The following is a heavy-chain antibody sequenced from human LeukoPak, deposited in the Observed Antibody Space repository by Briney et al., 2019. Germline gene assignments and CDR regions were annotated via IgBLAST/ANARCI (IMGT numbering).Heavy chain of an antibody. Sequence: PGGALRLSCAAPGFTFSNYGMNWVRQAPGKGLEWVSIITSGVGITYYADSVKGRFTISRDNSKNPLYLQMSSLRAEDTAVYYYAKGDYYDLDYWGQGTLVTVSS. CDR1: GFTFSNYG. CDR3: AKGDYYDLDY. J-gene: IGHJ4*02. D-gene: IGHD3-22*01. V-gene: IGHV3-23*01. CDR2: ITSGVGIT.